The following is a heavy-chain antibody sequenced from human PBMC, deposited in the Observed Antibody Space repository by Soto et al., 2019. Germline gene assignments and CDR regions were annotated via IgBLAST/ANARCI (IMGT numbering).Heavy chain of an antibody. J-gene: IGHJ6*03. CDR3: ARDSIPYSYMDV. V-gene: IGHV4-59*01. Sequence: TSETLSLTCTVSGGSISSYYWSWIRQPPGKGLEWIGYIYYSGSTNYNPSLKSRVTISVDTAKNQFSLKLTSVTAADTAVYYCARDSIPYSYMDVWGKGTTVTVS. CDR2: IYYSGST. CDR1: GGSISSYY.